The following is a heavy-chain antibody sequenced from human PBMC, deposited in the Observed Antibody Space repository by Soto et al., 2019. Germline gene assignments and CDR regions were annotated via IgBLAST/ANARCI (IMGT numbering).Heavy chain of an antibody. CDR2: ISWNSGSI. J-gene: IGHJ4*02. CDR1: GFTFDDYA. D-gene: IGHD4-17*01. Sequence: PGGSLRLSCAASGFTFDDYAMHWVRQAPGKGLEWVSGISWNSGSIGYADSVKGRFTISRDNAKNSLYLQMNSLRAEDTALYYCAKDISQNDYGDYDPAYLGQGTLVTVSS. CDR3: AKDISQNDYGDYDPAY. V-gene: IGHV3-9*01.